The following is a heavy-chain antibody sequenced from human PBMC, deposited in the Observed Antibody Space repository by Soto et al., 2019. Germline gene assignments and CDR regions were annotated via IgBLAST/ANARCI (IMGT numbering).Heavy chain of an antibody. D-gene: IGHD3-22*01. CDR2: ISYDGSNK. CDR3: AKDRNFYYYDSSGYLNY. Sequence: PGGSLRLSCAASGFTFSSYSMHWVRQAPGKGLEWVAVISYDGSNKYYADSVKGRFTISRDNSKNTLYLQMNSLRAEDTAVYYCAKDRNFYYYDSSGYLNYWGQGTLVTVSS. J-gene: IGHJ4*02. CDR1: GFTFSSYS. V-gene: IGHV3-30*18.